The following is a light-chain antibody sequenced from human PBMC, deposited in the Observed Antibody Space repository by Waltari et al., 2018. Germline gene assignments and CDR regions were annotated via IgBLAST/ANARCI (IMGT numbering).Light chain of an antibody. CDR1: SSDVGASNY. CDR3: SSDAGSNNYVI. CDR2: EVS. V-gene: IGLV2-8*01. J-gene: IGLJ2*01. Sequence: QPALTQPPSASGSRGQSVTIPCTGTSSDVGASNYVSWYQQNPGQAPKLMIFEVSKRPSGVPDRFSGSRSGNTASLTVSGLQAEDEADYYCSSDAGSNNYVILGGGTKLTVL.